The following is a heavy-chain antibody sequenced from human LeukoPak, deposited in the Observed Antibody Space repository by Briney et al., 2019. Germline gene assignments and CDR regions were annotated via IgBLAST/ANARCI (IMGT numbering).Heavy chain of an antibody. J-gene: IGHJ4*02. CDR2: SDRDGGRR. V-gene: IGHV3-74*03. D-gene: IGHD3-3*01. CDR3: VASRWSGALDF. Sequence: GGSLCLSCAGSGIRFADHWMLWVRQAPGKGLAWISRSDRDGGRREYAKHVNGRFTISRDNAKNVVYLEMNSLKDEDTGVYYCVASRWSGALDFWGRGSLVTVSS. CDR1: GIRFADHW.